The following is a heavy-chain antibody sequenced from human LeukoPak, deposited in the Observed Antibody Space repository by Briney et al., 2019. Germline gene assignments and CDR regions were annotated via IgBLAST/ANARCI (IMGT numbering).Heavy chain of an antibody. CDR1: GFIVSNNY. D-gene: IGHD5-24*01. CDR2: IYSGGST. V-gene: IGHV3-53*01. J-gene: IGHJ3*02. Sequence: GGSLRLSCVASGFIVSNNYMSWVRQAPGKGLEWVSVIYSGGSTYYADSVKGRFTISRDNSKNTLYLQMNSLRAEDTAVYYCARAGGDGYNYDAFDIWGQGTMVTVSS. CDR3: ARAGGDGYNYDAFDI.